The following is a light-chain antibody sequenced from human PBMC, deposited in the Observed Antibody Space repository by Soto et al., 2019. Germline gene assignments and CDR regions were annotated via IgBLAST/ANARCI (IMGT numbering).Light chain of an antibody. CDR1: SXDVGGYNY. J-gene: IGLJ2*01. Sequence: QSALTQPASVSGSPGQSITIFCTGTSXDVGGYNYVSRYQQHPGKAPKLMIYEVSNRPSGVSNRFSGSKSGNTASLTISGLQAEDEADYYCSSYTSSSTLGVFGGGTKVTVL. CDR2: EVS. V-gene: IGLV2-14*01. CDR3: SSYTSSSTLGV.